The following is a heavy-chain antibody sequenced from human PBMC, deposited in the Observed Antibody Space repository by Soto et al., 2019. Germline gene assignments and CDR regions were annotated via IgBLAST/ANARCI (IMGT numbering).Heavy chain of an antibody. Sequence: QVQLVQSGAEVKKPGSSVKVSCKASGGTFSSYAISWVRQAPGQGLEWMGGIIPIFGTANYAQKFQGRVTIPAEESTGPAYWGLSSLRSEEPAVYSGAGNGGPEPLYSSGMDAWAKGPRSPSP. CDR2: IIPIFGTA. J-gene: IGHJ6*02. CDR1: GGTFSSYA. CDR3: AGNGGPEPLYSSGMDA. D-gene: IGHD2-21*01. V-gene: IGHV1-69*12.